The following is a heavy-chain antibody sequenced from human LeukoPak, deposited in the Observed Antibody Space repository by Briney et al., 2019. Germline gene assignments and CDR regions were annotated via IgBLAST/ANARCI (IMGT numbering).Heavy chain of an antibody. Sequence: GGSLRLSCAASGFTFSSYAMSWVRQAPGKGLERVSLISGSGGDTYYADSVKGRLTISRDISKNTLYLQMNSLSAEDTAVYYCAKGDSGMVRRYYFDYWGQGTLVTVSS. CDR2: ISGSGGDT. CDR1: GFTFSSYA. D-gene: IGHD5-18*01. V-gene: IGHV3-23*01. J-gene: IGHJ4*02. CDR3: AKGDSGMVRRYYFDY.